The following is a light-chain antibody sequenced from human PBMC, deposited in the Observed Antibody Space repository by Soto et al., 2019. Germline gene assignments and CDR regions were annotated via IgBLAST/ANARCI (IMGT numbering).Light chain of an antibody. CDR1: QSVSSN. V-gene: IGKV3-15*01. CDR3: QQYNNWPPWT. CDR2: GAS. J-gene: IGKJ1*01. Sequence: EIVMTQSPATLSVSPGESATLSCRASQSVSSNLAWYQQKPGQAPRLLFFGASTRATGIPARFSGSGSGTEFTLTISSLQSGDFAVYYCQQYNNWPPWTFGQGTKVEIK.